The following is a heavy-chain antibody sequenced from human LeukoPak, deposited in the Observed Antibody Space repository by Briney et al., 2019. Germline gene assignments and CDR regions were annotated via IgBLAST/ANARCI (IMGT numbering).Heavy chain of an antibody. D-gene: IGHD4-17*01. CDR1: GFTFSSYA. V-gene: IGHV3-23*01. Sequence: GGSLRLSCAAAGFTFSSYAMSWVRQAPGKGLELVSAISGSGGSTYYADSVKGRFTISRDNSKNTLYLQMNSLRAEDTAVYYCAKAPYDYGDYGVDYWGQGTLVTVSS. CDR3: AKAPYDYGDYGVDY. CDR2: ISGSGGST. J-gene: IGHJ4*02.